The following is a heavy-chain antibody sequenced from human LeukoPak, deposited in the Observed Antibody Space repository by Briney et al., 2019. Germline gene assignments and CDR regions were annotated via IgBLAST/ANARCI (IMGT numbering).Heavy chain of an antibody. Sequence: SETLSLTCAVSGGSFSGYYWYWIRQPPGKGLEWIGEINHGESTNYNPSLKSRGTLSVDTSKNQFSLKLTSVTAADTAVYYCARGRTYYYDTSGYYPSIYYGMDVWGQGTTVIVSS. V-gene: IGHV4-34*01. J-gene: IGHJ6*02. D-gene: IGHD3-22*01. CDR1: GGSFSGYY. CDR3: ARGRTYYYDTSGYYPSIYYGMDV. CDR2: INHGEST.